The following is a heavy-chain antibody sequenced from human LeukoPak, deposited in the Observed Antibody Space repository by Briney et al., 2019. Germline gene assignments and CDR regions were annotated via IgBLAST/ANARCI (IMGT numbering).Heavy chain of an antibody. CDR2: ISSSSSYI. V-gene: IGHV3-21*01. CDR1: GFTFSTYS. Sequence: GGSLRLSCATSGFTFSTYSMNWVRQAPGKGLEWVSSISSSSSYIYYADSVKGRFTISRDNAKNSLYLQMNSLRAEDTAVYYCARTQSGSYGFDYWGQGTLVTVSS. J-gene: IGHJ4*02. D-gene: IGHD1-26*01. CDR3: ARTQSGSYGFDY.